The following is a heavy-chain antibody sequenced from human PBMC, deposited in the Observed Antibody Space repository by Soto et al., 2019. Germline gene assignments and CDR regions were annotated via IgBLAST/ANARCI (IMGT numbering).Heavy chain of an antibody. Sequence: GGSLILSCAASGFTFSSYAMSWVRQAPGKGLEWVSAISGSGGSTYYAGSVKGRFTISRDNSKNTLYLQMNSLRAEDTAVYYCAKDRGYCSGGSCRDAFDIWGQGTMVTVSS. CDR2: ISGSGGST. V-gene: IGHV3-23*01. CDR1: GFTFSSYA. J-gene: IGHJ3*02. D-gene: IGHD2-15*01. CDR3: AKDRGYCSGGSCRDAFDI.